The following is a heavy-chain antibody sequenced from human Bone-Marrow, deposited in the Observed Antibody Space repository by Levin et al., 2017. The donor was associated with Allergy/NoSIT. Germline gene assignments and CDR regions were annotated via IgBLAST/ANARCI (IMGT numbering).Heavy chain of an antibody. CDR1: GFTVSSNY. J-gene: IGHJ4*02. V-gene: IGHV3-53*01. Sequence: GESLKISCAVSGFTVSSNYMSWVRQAPGKGLEWVSVIYSGGSTYYADSVKGRFTISRDNSKNTLYLQMNSLRAEDTAVYYCARDDGAGGPFDYWGQGTLVTVSS. D-gene: IGHD3-16*01. CDR3: ARDDGAGGPFDY. CDR2: IYSGGST.